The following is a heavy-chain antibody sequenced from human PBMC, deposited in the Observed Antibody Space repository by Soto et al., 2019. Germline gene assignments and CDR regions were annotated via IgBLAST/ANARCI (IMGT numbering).Heavy chain of an antibody. CDR1: GDSITNYY. Sequence: SETLSLTCTVSGDSITNYYWHWIRQPAGKGLEWIGRIHTSGSTNYNPSLKSRVSMSIDTSKNQFFLKMNSATAADTAVCYCARATGEYIYSSTWYVDYWGQGTLVTVSS. V-gene: IGHV4-4*07. J-gene: IGHJ4*02. CDR3: ARATGEYIYSSTWYVDY. CDR2: IHTSGST. D-gene: IGHD6-13*01.